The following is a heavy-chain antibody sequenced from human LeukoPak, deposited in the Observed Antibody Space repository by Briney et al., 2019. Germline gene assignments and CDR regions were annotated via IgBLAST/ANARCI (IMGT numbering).Heavy chain of an antibody. CDR2: INPSGGST. CDR3: ARGDYFDSSGYSGASLFDY. V-gene: IGHV1-46*01. D-gene: IGHD3-22*01. CDR1: GYTFTSYY. J-gene: IGHJ4*02. Sequence: ASAKVSCKASGYTFTSYYMHWVRQAPGQGLEWMGIINPSGGSTSYAQKFQGRVTMTRDMSTSTVYMELSSLRSEDTAVYYCARGDYFDSSGYSGASLFDYWGQGTLVTVSS.